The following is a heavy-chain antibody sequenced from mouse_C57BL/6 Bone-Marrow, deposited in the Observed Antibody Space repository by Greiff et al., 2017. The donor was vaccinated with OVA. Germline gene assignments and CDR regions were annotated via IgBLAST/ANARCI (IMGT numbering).Heavy chain of an antibody. CDR2: ISSGSSTI. J-gene: IGHJ4*01. V-gene: IGHV5-17*01. CDR1: GFTFSDYG. D-gene: IGHD1-1*01. Sequence: EVKLVESGGGLVKPGGSLKLSCAASGFTFSDYGMHWVRQAPEKGLEWVAYISSGSSTIYYADTVKGRFTISRDNAKNTLFLQMTSLRSEDTAMYYCARALFRLMDYWGQGTSVTVSS. CDR3: ARALFRLMDY.